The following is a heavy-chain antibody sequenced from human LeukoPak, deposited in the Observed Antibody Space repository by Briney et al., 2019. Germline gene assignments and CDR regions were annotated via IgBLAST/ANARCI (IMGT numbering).Heavy chain of an antibody. CDR1: RFTFSSYA. D-gene: IGHD3-3*01. V-gene: IGHV3-23*01. CDR2: ISGSGGST. Sequence: GGSLRLSCAASRFTFSSYAMSWVRQAPGKGLEWVSAISGSGGSTYYADSVKGRFTISRDNSKNTLYLQMNSLRAEDTAVYYCAKRVDDFWSGYKNPAQRPDYWGQGTLVTVSS. CDR3: AKRVDDFWSGYKNPAQRPDY. J-gene: IGHJ4*02.